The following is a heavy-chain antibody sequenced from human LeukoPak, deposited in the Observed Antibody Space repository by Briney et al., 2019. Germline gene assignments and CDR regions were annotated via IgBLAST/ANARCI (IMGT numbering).Heavy chain of an antibody. CDR2: IWHDGSHK. V-gene: IGHV3-33*01. CDR1: GFAFNTYA. Sequence: GGSLRLSCAASGFAFNTYAMHWVRQAPGQGLEWVALIWHDGSHKFYSNSVRGQFTISRDNSKNTVSLQMNNLRPEDTAVYYCAREIFGSGSYPYFWGQGTLVTVSS. D-gene: IGHD3-10*01. CDR3: AREIFGSGSYPYF. J-gene: IGHJ4*02.